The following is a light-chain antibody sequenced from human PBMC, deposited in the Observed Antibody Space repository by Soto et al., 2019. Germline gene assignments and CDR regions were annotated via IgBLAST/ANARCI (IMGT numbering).Light chain of an antibody. CDR2: LNSDGSH. CDR1: SGHSSYA. CDR3: QTWGSGTVV. J-gene: IGLJ2*01. Sequence: QPVLTQSPSASASLGASVKLTCTLSSGHSSYAIACHQHQPEKGPRYLMKLNSDGSHSKGDGIPDRFSGSSSGAERYLTISSLQSEDEADYYCQTWGSGTVVFGGGTQLAVL. V-gene: IGLV4-69*01.